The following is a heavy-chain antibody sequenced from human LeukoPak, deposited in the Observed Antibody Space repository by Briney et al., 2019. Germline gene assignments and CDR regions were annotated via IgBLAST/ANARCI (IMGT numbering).Heavy chain of an antibody. D-gene: IGHD4-23*01. V-gene: IGHV5-51*01. J-gene: IGHJ4*02. CDR3: ARRRNYGGNRDFDY. CDR2: IYPGDSDT. CDR1: GYSFTTYW. Sequence: GPSLKISCKASGYSFTTYWISWVRQMPGKGLEWMGIIYPGDSDTRYSPSFQGQVTISADKSIRNAYLQWSSLKASDTAMYYCARRRNYGGNRDFDYWGQGTLVTVSS.